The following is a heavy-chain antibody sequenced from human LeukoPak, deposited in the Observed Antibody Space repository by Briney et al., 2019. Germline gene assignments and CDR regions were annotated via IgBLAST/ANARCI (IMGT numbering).Heavy chain of an antibody. V-gene: IGHV3-48*01. CDR3: ARAQYYSDSTGYYYLHY. CDR2: ISSSSSTI. D-gene: IGHD3-22*01. Sequence: GGCLRLSSVGSGFTFSSYHMNWVRQAPGKGLEWVSYISSSSSTIYYADSVKGRFTISRDNAKNSLYLQTNSLRAEDTAVYYCARAQYYSDSTGYYYLHYWGQGTLVTVSS. J-gene: IGHJ4*02. CDR1: GFTFSSYH.